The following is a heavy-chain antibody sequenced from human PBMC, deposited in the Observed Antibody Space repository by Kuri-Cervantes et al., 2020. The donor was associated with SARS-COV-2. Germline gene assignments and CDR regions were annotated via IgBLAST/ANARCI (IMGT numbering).Heavy chain of an antibody. CDR1: GGSFSGYY. V-gene: IGHV4-34*01. J-gene: IGHJ6*03. D-gene: IGHD6-6*01. CDR3: ARGRYSSSLFYYYYMDV. CDR2: INHSGST. Sequence: ESLKISCAVYGGSFSGYYWSWIRQPPGKGLEWIGEINHSGSTNYNPSLKSRVTISVDTSKNQFSLKLSSVTAADTAVYYCARGRYSSSLFYYYYMDVWGKGTTVTVSS.